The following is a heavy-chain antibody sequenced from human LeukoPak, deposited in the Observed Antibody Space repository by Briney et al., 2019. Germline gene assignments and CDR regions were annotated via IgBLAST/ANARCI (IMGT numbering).Heavy chain of an antibody. CDR3: ARVRKSRMDASDI. CDR2: INHSGST. Sequence: SETLSLTXAVYGGSFSGYYWTWIRQPPGKGLEWIGEINHSGSTNYNPSLKSRVTISVDTSKNQFSLKLSSVTAADTAVYYCARVRKSRMDASDIWGQGTMVTVSS. D-gene: IGHD2-15*01. CDR1: GGSFSGYY. J-gene: IGHJ3*02. V-gene: IGHV4-34*01.